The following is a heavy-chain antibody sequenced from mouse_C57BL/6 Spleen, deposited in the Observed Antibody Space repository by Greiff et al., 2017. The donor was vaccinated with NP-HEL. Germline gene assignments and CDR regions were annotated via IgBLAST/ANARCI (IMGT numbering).Heavy chain of an antibody. V-gene: IGHV1-55*01. D-gene: IGHD2-1*01. CDR1: GYTFTSYW. CDR2: IYPGSGST. J-gene: IGHJ2*01. Sequence: QVQLQQPGAELVKPGASVKMSCKASGYTFTSYWITWVKQRPGQGLEWIGDIYPGSGSTNYNEKFKSKATLTVDTSSSTAYMRRSSLTSEDSAVYYCARAGESAYDNYYYFDYWGQGATLTVSS. CDR3: ARAGESAYDNYYYFDY.